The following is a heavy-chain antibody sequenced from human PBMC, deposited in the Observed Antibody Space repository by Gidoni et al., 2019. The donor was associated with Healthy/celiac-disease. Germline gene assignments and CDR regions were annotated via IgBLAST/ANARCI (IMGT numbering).Heavy chain of an antibody. CDR1: GYTFSSYG. V-gene: IGHV3-30*03. CDR3: AASGSGSYYYYGMDV. CDR2: ISYDGSNK. J-gene: IGHJ6*02. D-gene: IGHD3-10*01. Sequence: QVQLVESGGGVVQPGRSLRLSCAASGYTFSSYGLNWVRQAPGKGLEWVAVISYDGSNKYYADSVKGRFTISRDNSKNTLYLQMNSLRAEDTAVYYCAASGSGSYYYYGMDVWGQGTTVTVSS.